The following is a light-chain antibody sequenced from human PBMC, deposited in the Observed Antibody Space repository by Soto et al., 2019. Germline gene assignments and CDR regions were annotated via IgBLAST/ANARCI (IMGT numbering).Light chain of an antibody. CDR1: SSNIGSNN. V-gene: IGLV1-44*01. Sequence: QSVLTQPPSASGTPGQRVTISCSGSSSNIGSNNVNWYQQLPGTAPKLLIYSNNQRPSGVPDRFSGSKSGTSASLAISGLQSEDEADYYCAAWDDSLNAPVFGGGTKLTVL. CDR3: AAWDDSLNAPV. CDR2: SNN. J-gene: IGLJ2*01.